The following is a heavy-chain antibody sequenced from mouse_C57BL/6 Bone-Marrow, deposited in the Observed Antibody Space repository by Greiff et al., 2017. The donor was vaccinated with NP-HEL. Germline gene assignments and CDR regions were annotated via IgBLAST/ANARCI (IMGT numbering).Heavy chain of an antibody. CDR3: AIRGWLLLPYGYFDV. D-gene: IGHD2-3*01. J-gene: IGHJ1*03. CDR1: GYTFTSYW. V-gene: IGHV1-74*01. Sequence: QVQLQQPGAELVKPGASVKVSCKASGYTFTSYWMPWVKQRPGQGLEWIGRIHPSDSGTNYNQKFKGKATLTVDKSSSTAYMQISSLTSEDSAVYYCAIRGWLLLPYGYFDVWGTGTTVTVSS. CDR2: IHPSDSGT.